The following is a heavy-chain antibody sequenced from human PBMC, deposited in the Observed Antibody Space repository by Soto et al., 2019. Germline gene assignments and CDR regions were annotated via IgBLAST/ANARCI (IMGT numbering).Heavy chain of an antibody. D-gene: IGHD4-17*01. V-gene: IGHV5-51*01. CDR3: ARASYADYARGAFDI. CDR2: IYPGYSDT. CDR1: GYXFTTYL. Sequence: EXLKIYCKISGYXFTTYLVVWVRHMPGKGLEWMGIIYPGYSDTRYRPSFQGQVTFSFYKSINTSYLQWSSLRASYTAMYYCARASYADYARGAFDIWGQGTMVTVS. J-gene: IGHJ3*02.